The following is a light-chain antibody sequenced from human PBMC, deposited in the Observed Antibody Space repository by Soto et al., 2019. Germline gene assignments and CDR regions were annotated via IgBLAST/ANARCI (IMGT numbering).Light chain of an antibody. CDR1: RSDVGAYNY. J-gene: IGLJ1*01. CDR2: DVS. Sequence: QSVLTQPPSVSGSPGQSVTISCTGTRSDVGAYNYVSWYQQHPGKAPKLMICDVSQRPSGVPDRFSGSKSGNTASLTITGFQPLFGPDYFCSPHAGGYTHYVFGSGTKHPV. CDR3: SPHAGGYTHYV. V-gene: IGLV2-11*01.